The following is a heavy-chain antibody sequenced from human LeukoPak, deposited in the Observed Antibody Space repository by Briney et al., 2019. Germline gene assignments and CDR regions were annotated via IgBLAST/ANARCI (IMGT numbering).Heavy chain of an antibody. CDR3: ARIVGAADC. CDR1: GFSFTSYS. V-gene: IGHV3-48*01. D-gene: IGHD1-26*01. J-gene: IGHJ4*02. CDR2: ISISSSPI. Sequence: PGGSLRLSCAASGFSFTSYSMSWVRQAPGKGLERISYISISSSPIFYADSVKGRFTISRDNVKKTLYLQMNSLRAEDTAVYYCARIVGAADCWGRGTLVTVSS.